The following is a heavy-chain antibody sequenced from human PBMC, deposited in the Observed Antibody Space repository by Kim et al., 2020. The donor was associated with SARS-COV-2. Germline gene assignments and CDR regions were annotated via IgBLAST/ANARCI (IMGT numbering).Heavy chain of an antibody. CDR2: ITSDSGHI. Sequence: GGSLRLSCAASGFTFSLFSMAWVRQAPGKGLEWMSTITSDSGHIYYAESVRGRFTISRDNAKNSVHLQLDSLKAEDTATYYCARDTGYFGPWGRGTLVTV. CDR3: ARDTGYFGP. J-gene: IGHJ5*02. V-gene: IGHV3-21*01. CDR1: GFTFSLFS. D-gene: IGHD5-12*01.